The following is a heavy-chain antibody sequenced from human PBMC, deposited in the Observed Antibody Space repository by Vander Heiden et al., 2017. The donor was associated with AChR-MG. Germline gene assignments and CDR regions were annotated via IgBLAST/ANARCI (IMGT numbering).Heavy chain of an antibody. D-gene: IGHD4-17*01. CDR1: GYTFTGYY. CDR2: INPNSGGT. Sequence: QVHLVQSGPEVRRPGASVKVSCKASGYTFTGYYMHWVRQAPGQGLEWMGWINPNSGGTNSAQRFQGRVTLTRDTSITTAYMELSSLRSDDTAVYYCARTPDYGDYGPSFDIWGQGTVVTVSS. J-gene: IGHJ3*02. V-gene: IGHV1-2*02. CDR3: ARTPDYGDYGPSFDI.